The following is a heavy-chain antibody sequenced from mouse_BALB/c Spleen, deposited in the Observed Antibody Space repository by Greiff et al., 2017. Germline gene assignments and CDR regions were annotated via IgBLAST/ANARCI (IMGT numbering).Heavy chain of an antibody. CDR2: IDPANGNT. J-gene: IGHJ3*01. D-gene: IGHD1-1*01. V-gene: IGHV14-3*02. Sequence: VQLKQSGAELVKPGASVKLSCTASGFNIKDTYMHWVKQRPEQGLEWIGRIDPANGNTKYDPKFQGKATITADTSSNTAYLQLSSLTSEDTAVYYCARSGGGNYDRFAYWGQGTLVTVSA. CDR1: GFNIKDTY. CDR3: ARSGGGNYDRFAY.